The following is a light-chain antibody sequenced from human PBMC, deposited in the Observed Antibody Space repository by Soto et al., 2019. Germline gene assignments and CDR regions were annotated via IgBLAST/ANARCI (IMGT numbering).Light chain of an antibody. CDR1: QSVSRSY. J-gene: IGKJ2*01. CDR2: AAS. Sequence: EIVLTQSPGTLSLSPGERATLSCRASQSVSRSYLAWYQQKPGQAPRLLIYAASSRATGIPDRFSGSGSGTDFPLTISRLEPEDFAVYYCQQYGSSPPYTFGQGTKLEIK. V-gene: IGKV3-20*01. CDR3: QQYGSSPPYT.